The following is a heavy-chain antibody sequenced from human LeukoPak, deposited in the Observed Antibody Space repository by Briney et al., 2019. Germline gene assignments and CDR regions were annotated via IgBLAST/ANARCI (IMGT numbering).Heavy chain of an antibody. V-gene: IGHV4-39*07. D-gene: IGHD6-19*01. J-gene: IGHJ5*02. CDR2: IYYSGST. CDR3: ARGDLCSDSGWYGDWFDP. Sequence: SETLSLTCTVSGGSISSSSYYWGWIRQPPGKGLEWIGSIYYSGSTYYNPSLKSRVTISVDTSKNQFSLKLSSVTAADTAVYYCARGDLCSDSGWYGDWFDPWGQGTLVTVSS. CDR1: GGSISSSSYY.